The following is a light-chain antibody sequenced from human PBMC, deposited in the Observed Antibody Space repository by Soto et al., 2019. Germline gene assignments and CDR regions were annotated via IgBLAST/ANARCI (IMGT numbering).Light chain of an antibody. CDR3: MQARQPPGT. V-gene: IGKV2-28*01. CDR1: QSLLHSNGYDY. J-gene: IGKJ4*01. CDR2: LGS. Sequence: DVVMTQSPLSLPVTPGEPASISCRSSQSLLHSNGYDYLDWYLQKPGQSPQLLIYLGSNRASGVPDRFSGSGSGTDFTLNISRVEAEDVGVYYCMQARQPPGTFGGGTKVEIK.